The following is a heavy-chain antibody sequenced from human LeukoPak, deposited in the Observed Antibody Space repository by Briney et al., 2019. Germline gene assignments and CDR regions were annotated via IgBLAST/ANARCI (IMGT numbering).Heavy chain of an antibody. CDR1: GYTFTDYY. D-gene: IGHD2-2*01. J-gene: IGHJ5*02. V-gene: IGHV1-2*02. CDR3: TREARVGNWFDP. CDR2: INPDNGGT. Sequence: ASVKVSCRASGYTFTDYYVHWVRQAPGQGLEWMGWINPDNGGTNYAQKFQGRVTMTRDTSIRTVYMDLSRLRSDDTAVFYCTREARVGNWFDPWGQGTQVTVSS.